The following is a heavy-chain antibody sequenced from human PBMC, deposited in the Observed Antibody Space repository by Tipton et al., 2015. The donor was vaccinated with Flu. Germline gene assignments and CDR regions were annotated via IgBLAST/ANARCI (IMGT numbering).Heavy chain of an antibody. CDR2: INWNSGRI. J-gene: IGHJ3*02. CDR1: GFTFDDFA. CDR3: ARDDAFDI. Sequence: SLRLSCAASGFTFDDFAMHWVRQVPGKGLEWVSGINWNSGRIAYADSVKGRFTISRDNAKNSLYLQMNSLRPDDTALYYCARDDAFDIWGQGTMVTVAS. V-gene: IGHV3-9*01.